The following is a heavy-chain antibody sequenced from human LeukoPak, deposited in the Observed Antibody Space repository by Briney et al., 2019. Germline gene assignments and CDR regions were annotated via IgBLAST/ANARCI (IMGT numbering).Heavy chain of an antibody. Sequence: GGSLRLSCAASGFTFSSYAMSWVRQAPGNGLEWVSAISGSGGSTYYADSVKGRFTISRDNSKNTLYLQMNSLRAEDTAVYYCAKAYGDYPHWDYWGQGTLVTVSS. D-gene: IGHD4-17*01. V-gene: IGHV3-23*01. CDR3: AKAYGDYPHWDY. J-gene: IGHJ4*02. CDR2: ISGSGGST. CDR1: GFTFSSYA.